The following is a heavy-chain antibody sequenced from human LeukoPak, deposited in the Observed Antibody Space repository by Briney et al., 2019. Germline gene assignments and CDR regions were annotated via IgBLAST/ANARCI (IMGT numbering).Heavy chain of an antibody. V-gene: IGHV1-69*05. Sequence: SVNVSLKASGCTFSSYAISWVRQAPGQGLEWVGGIIPIFGRANYAQKVQGRVTITTDESTSTAYMELSSLRAEDTAVYYCAKGKDIVVVPAAMPTWFDPWGQGTLVTVSS. D-gene: IGHD2-2*01. CDR1: GCTFSSYA. J-gene: IGHJ5*02. CDR3: AKGKDIVVVPAAMPTWFDP. CDR2: IIPIFGRA.